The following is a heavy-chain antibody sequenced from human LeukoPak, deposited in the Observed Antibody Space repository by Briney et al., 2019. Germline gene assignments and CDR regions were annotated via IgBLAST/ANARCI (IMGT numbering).Heavy chain of an antibody. J-gene: IGHJ4*02. Sequence: PGESLRLSCSASGFTFSSYTMHWVRRAPGKGLEYVATISGNGGNTYSADSVKRRFTISRDHSNNTLYPQMSSLRPKDTAVYYCVKDLFTDIGVVVAATGFDYWGQGTLVTVSS. CDR3: VKDLFTDIGVVVAATGFDY. V-gene: IGHV3-64D*06. CDR2: ISGNGGNT. D-gene: IGHD2-15*01. CDR1: GFTFSSYT.